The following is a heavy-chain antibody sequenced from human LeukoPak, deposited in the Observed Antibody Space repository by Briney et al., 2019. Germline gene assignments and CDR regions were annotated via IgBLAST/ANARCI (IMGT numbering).Heavy chain of an antibody. J-gene: IGHJ4*02. D-gene: IGHD2-15*01. Sequence: PGRSLRLSCTGSGFNFGDYAMSWVRQAPGKGLEWVGFIRSKGYGGTSEYAASVKGRFTISRDDSKSNAYLQMNSLKTEDTAVYYCTPDCSGGSCPFGNWGQGTLVTVSS. V-gene: IGHV3-49*04. CDR1: GFNFGDYA. CDR2: IRSKGYGGTS. CDR3: TPDCSGGSCPFGN.